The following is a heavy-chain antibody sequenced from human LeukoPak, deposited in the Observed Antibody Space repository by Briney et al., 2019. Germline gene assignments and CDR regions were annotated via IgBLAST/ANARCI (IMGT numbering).Heavy chain of an antibody. CDR3: AKDDRYSSG. CDR2: IYHSGST. V-gene: IGHV4-30-2*01. J-gene: IGHJ4*02. D-gene: IGHD6-19*01. CDR1: GGSLSSGGYY. Sequence: PSPAPSLPCPVSGGSLSSGGYYWSLIRQPPGQGLEWIGYIYHSGSTYYNPSLKSRVTISVDRSKNQFSLKLSSVTAADTAVYYCAKDDRYSSGWGQGTLVTVSS.